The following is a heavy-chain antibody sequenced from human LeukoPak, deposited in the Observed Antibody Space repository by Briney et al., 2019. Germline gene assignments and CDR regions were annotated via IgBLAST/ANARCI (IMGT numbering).Heavy chain of an antibody. D-gene: IGHD7-27*01. CDR2: INGDGSIT. J-gene: IGHJ3*01. V-gene: IGHV3-74*01. CDR1: GFTFSRHW. CDR3: ARVGLSWGGFDV. Sequence: GSLRLSCAASGFTFSRHWVYWVRQAPGKGLVWVSRINGDGSITTNADSVKGRFTISRDNAKNTVFLQMNSLRAEDTAVYYCARVGLSWGGFDVWGQGTMVTVSS.